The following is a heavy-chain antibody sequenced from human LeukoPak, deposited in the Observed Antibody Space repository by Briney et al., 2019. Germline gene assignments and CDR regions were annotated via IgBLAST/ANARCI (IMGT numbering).Heavy chain of an antibody. V-gene: IGHV4-30-4*01. CDR3: ARIDYTEKGEAFDI. Sequence: SETLSLTCTVSGGSISSGDYYWSWIRQPPGKGLEWIGYIYYSGSTYYNPSLKSRVTISVDTSKNQFPLKLSSVTAADTAVYYCARIDYTEKGEAFDIWGQGTMVTVSS. D-gene: IGHD4-11*01. CDR1: GGSISSGDYY. J-gene: IGHJ3*02. CDR2: IYYSGST.